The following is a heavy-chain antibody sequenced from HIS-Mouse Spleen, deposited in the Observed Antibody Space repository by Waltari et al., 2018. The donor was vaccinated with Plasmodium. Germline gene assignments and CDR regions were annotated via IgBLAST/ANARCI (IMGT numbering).Heavy chain of an antibody. CDR1: GGSISSSSYY. CDR3: ARRGARSARYWDCDL. CDR2: MYASGST. D-gene: IGHD3-10*01. V-gene: IGHV4-39*01. Sequence: QLQLQESGPGLVKPSETLSLTCTVSGGSISSSSYYWGWIRQPPGKGLEWIGSMYASGSTYYNPSPRGRVTMSADTSKNQFSRKVGLGTGEDTAVYYGARRGARSARYWDCDLWGRGTLVTVSS. J-gene: IGHJ2*01.